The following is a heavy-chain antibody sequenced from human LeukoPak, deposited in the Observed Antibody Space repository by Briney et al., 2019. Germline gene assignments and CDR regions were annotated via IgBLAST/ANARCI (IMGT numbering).Heavy chain of an antibody. CDR3: ASHITMVRGATLDY. Sequence: GGSLRLSCVASGFTVSSNYMSWVRQAPGKGLECLSIIYSGGSTYHADSVKGRFTISRDDSKNTLYLQMNNLRAEDTAVYYCASHITMVRGATLDYWGQGTLVTVSS. J-gene: IGHJ4*02. V-gene: IGHV3-66*04. CDR2: IYSGGST. CDR1: GFTVSSNY. D-gene: IGHD3-10*01.